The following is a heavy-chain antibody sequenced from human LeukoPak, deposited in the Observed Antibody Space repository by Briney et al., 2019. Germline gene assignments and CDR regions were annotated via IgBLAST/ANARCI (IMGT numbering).Heavy chain of an antibody. D-gene: IGHD3-10*02. CDR2: ISSSGSTI. Sequence: GGSLRLSCAASGFTFTSYEMNWVHQAPGKGLEWVSYISSSGSTIYYADSVKGRFTISRDNAKNSLYLQMNSLRAEDTAVYYCAELGITMIGGVWGKGTTVTISS. CDR3: AELGITMIGGV. J-gene: IGHJ6*04. CDR1: GFTFTSYE. V-gene: IGHV3-48*03.